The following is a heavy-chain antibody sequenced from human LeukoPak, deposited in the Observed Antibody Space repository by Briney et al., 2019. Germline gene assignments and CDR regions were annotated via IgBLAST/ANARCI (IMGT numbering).Heavy chain of an antibody. CDR3: ARDRGTSTYYYYYMDV. CDR2: ISYDGSNK. J-gene: IGHJ6*03. V-gene: IGHV3-30-3*01. CDR1: GFTFSNYA. Sequence: PGRSLRLSCAASGFTFSNYAVHWVRQAPGKGLEWAAVISYDGSNKYYADSVKGRFTISRDNSKNTLYLQMNSLRAEDTAVYYCARDRGTSTYYYYYMDVWGKGTTVTVSS.